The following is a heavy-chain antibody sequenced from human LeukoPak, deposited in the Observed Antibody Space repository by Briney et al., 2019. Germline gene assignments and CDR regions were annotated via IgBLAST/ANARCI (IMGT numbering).Heavy chain of an antibody. CDR1: GFTFSHYG. CDR3: ARGLWFGEFSGFDS. CDR2: IWYDGSSR. Sequence: SGGSLRLSCAASGFTFSHYGMHWVRQAPGKGLEWVALIWYDGSSRYYTDSVVGRFTISRDNSKDTVSLQMNSLGAEDTAVYYCARGLWFGEFSGFDSWGQGTLVTVSS. J-gene: IGHJ4*02. V-gene: IGHV3-33*01. D-gene: IGHD3-10*01.